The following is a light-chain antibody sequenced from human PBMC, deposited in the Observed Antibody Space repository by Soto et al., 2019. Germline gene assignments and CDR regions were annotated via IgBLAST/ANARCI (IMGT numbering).Light chain of an antibody. CDR2: GAG. J-gene: IGKJ5*01. CDR3: QQRSSWPPTIT. V-gene: IGKV3D-20*02. Sequence: IVVTQSPGSLSLYPGERATLSCWASQSVSSGYVAWYQQKPGQSPRLLMYGAGNRASGIPDRFRGSGSGTDFTLTISSLEPEDFAVYYCQQRSSWPPTITFAQRTRLE. CDR1: QSVSSGY.